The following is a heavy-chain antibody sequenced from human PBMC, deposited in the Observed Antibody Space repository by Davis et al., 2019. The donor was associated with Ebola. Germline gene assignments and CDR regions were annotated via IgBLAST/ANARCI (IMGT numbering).Heavy chain of an antibody. J-gene: IGHJ5*02. CDR1: GGSFSGYY. V-gene: IGHV4-34*01. CDR3: ARRLRFLGWLPTQWFDP. D-gene: IGHD3-3*01. CDR2: INHSGST. Sequence: MPSETLSLTCAVYGGSFSGYYWSWIRQLPGKGLEWIGEINHSGSTNYNPSLKSRVTISVDTSKNQFSLRLTSVTAADTAVYYCARRLRFLGWLPTQWFDPWGQGTLVTVSS.